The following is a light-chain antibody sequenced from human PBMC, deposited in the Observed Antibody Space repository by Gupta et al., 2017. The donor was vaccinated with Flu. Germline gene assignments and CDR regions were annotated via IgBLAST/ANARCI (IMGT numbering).Light chain of an antibody. CDR3: MQTLQLPYT. CDR2: ARS. Sequence: EIVMTQTPLSLSVTPGQPASISCKSSQSLLHSDGTTYFYWFLQKPGQPPQLLIYARSNRGYGVPDRFSGRGSGTDFTLNISRVEAEDVGVYYCMQTLQLPYTFGQGTKMDIK. J-gene: IGKJ2*01. V-gene: IGKV2D-29*01. CDR1: QSLLHSDGTTY.